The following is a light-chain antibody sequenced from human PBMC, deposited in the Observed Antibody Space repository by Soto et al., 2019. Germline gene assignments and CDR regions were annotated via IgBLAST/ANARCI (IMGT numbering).Light chain of an antibody. CDR2: GNS. V-gene: IGLV1-40*01. J-gene: IGLJ1*01. Sequence: QSVLTQPPSVSGAPGQRVTISCTGSSSNIGAGYDVHWYQQLPGTAPKLLIYGNSNRPSGVPDRFSGSKSGTSASLAITGLQAEDEAVYFCQSYDSGLSGLYVFGTGTKLTVL. CDR1: SSNIGAGYD. CDR3: QSYDSGLSGLYV.